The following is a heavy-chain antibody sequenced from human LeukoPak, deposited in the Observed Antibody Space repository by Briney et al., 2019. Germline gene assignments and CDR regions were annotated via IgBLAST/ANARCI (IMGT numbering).Heavy chain of an antibody. CDR2: ISYDGSNK. CDR1: GFTFSSYA. V-gene: IGHV3-30-3*01. CDR3: ASPISGSYYFDY. J-gene: IGHJ4*02. D-gene: IGHD1-26*01. Sequence: AGGSLRLSCAASGFTFSSYAMHWVRQAPGKGLEWVAVISYDGSNKYYADSVKGRFTISRDNSKNTLYLQMNSLRAEDTAVYYCASPISGSYYFDYWGQGTLVTVSS.